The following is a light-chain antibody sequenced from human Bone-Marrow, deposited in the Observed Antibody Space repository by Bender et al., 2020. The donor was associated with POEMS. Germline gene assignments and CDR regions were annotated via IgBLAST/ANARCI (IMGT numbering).Light chain of an antibody. CDR1: SSNIRAHA. CDR2: SSH. J-gene: IGLJ3*02. V-gene: IGLV1-44*01. Sequence: QSVLTQPPSASGTPGQRVTISCSGGSSNIRAHAVNWYQHLPGTAPKLLIYSSHRRPSEGPDRFSGSRYGTSASQAISGLQSEDEADYYCAVWDDSHNGWVFGERTKLTVL. CDR3: AVWDDSHNGWV.